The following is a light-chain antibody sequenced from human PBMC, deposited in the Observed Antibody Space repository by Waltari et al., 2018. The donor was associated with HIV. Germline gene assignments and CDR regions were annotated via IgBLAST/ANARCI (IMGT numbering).Light chain of an antibody. J-gene: IGLJ2*01. CDR1: SSDVGGHNY. CDR3: SSYTSSSTPVV. Sequence: QSALTQPASVSGSPGKSITIPCTGTSSDVGGHNYVPWYQQHPGKAPKLMIYEVSNRPSGVSNRFSGSKSGNTASLTISGLQAEDEADYYCSSYTSSSTPVVFGGGTKLTVL. V-gene: IGLV2-14*01. CDR2: EVS.